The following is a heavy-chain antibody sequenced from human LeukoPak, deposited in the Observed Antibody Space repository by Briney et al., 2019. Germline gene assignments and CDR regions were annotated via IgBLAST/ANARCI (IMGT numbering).Heavy chain of an antibody. Sequence: KPGESLKISCKGSGYSFSKFWIDWVRQMPGKDLGWVGIIYPGDSETRYSPSFQGQVTISVDKSINTAYLQWSSLKASDTAMYYCARQSVSGAAFDPWGQGTLVTVSS. J-gene: IGHJ5*02. CDR2: IYPGDSET. CDR1: GYSFSKFW. D-gene: IGHD4-17*01. V-gene: IGHV5-51*01. CDR3: ARQSVSGAAFDP.